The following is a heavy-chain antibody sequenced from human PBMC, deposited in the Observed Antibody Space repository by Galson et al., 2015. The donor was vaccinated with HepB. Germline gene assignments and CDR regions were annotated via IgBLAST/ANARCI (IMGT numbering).Heavy chain of an antibody. CDR2: IYYSGST. V-gene: IGHV4-59*01. CDR3: ARCNSIAVVPFGY. Sequence: SETLSLTCTVSGGSISSYYWSWIRQPPGKGLEWIGYIYYSGSTNYNPSLKSRVTISVDTSKNQFSLKLSSVTAADTAVYYCARCNSIAVVPFGYRGQGTLVTVSS. D-gene: IGHD3-22*01. J-gene: IGHJ4*02. CDR1: GGSISSYY.